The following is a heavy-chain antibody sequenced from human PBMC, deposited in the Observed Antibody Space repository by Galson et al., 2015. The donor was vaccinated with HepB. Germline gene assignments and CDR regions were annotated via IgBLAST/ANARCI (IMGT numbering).Heavy chain of an antibody. D-gene: IGHD6-13*01. Sequence: SLRLSCAASGFTFSSYAINWVRQAPGKGLEWVAVISYDGSNKYYADSVKGRFTISRDNSKDTLYLQMNSLRVEDTAVYYCARDARNDRDSSWSYWGQGTLVTVSS. CDR1: GFTFSSYA. CDR2: ISYDGSNK. CDR3: ARDARNDRDSSWSY. J-gene: IGHJ4*02. V-gene: IGHV3-30-3*01.